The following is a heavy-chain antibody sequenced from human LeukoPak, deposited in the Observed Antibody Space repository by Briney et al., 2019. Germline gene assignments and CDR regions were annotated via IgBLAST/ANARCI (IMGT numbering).Heavy chain of an antibody. CDR3: AKRSSIAARYFDY. CDR1: GFTFSNYA. CDR2: ISGWGTNT. Sequence: GGSLRLSCVASGFTFSNYAMNWVRQAPGKGLEWVSAISGWGTNTYYAASVEGRFTISRNNSKNTLYLQMNSLRAEDTAVYYCAKRSSIAARYFDYWGQGTLVTVSS. J-gene: IGHJ4*02. D-gene: IGHD6-6*01. V-gene: IGHV3-23*01.